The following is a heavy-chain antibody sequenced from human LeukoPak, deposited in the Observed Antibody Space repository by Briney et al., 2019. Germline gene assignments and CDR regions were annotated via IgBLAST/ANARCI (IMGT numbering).Heavy chain of an antibody. CDR3: AKVDIVATIDAGRLVDY. Sequence: GGSLRLSCAASGFTFSSYGMQWFRQAPDKGLKWVAAISNDGSNKYYADSVKGRFTMSRDNSKNTLYLQMNSLRAEDTAVYYCAKVDIVATIDAGRLVDYWGQGTLVTVSS. V-gene: IGHV3-30*18. J-gene: IGHJ4*02. D-gene: IGHD5-12*01. CDR1: GFTFSSYG. CDR2: ISNDGSNK.